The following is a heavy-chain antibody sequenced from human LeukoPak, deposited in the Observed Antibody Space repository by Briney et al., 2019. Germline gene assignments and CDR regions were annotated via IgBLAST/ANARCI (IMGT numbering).Heavy chain of an antibody. Sequence: ASVKVSCKASGYTFTGYYMHWVRQAPGQGLEWMGWINPNSGGTNYAQKLQGRVTMTRDTSISTAYMELSRLRSDDTAVYYCARTAVARTGDYYYYYYMDVWGKGTTVTVSS. CDR1: GYTFTGYY. CDR2: INPNSGGT. D-gene: IGHD6-19*01. CDR3: ARTAVARTGDYYYYYYMDV. V-gene: IGHV1-2*02. J-gene: IGHJ6*03.